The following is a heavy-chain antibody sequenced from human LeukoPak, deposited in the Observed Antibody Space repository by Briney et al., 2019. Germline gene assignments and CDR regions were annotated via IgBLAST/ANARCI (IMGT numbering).Heavy chain of an antibody. Sequence: PGGSLRLSCAASGFTFSDYYMSWIRQAPGKGLEWVSYISSRSSYTKYADSVKGRLTISRDNAKNSLYLQMNSLRAEDTAVYYCARVLSSSWGAYYYYGTDVWGQGTTVTVSS. CDR3: ARVLSSSWGAYYYYGTDV. D-gene: IGHD6-13*01. J-gene: IGHJ6*02. V-gene: IGHV3-11*06. CDR2: ISSRSSYT. CDR1: GFTFSDYY.